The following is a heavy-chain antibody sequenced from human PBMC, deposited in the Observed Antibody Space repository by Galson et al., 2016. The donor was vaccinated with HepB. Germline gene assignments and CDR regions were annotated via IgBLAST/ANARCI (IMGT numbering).Heavy chain of an antibody. D-gene: IGHD1-1*01. CDR2: IYSGGFT. V-gene: IGHV3-66*01. CDR3: ARAYQYTLDY. Sequence: SLRLSCAASGFTVSSNYMSWVRQAPGQGLEWVSVIYSGGFTYYEESVKGRFTISSNNSKNSVSLQMNSLRAEDTAVYFCARAYQYTLDYWGQGTLFTVSS. CDR1: GFTVSSNY. J-gene: IGHJ4*02.